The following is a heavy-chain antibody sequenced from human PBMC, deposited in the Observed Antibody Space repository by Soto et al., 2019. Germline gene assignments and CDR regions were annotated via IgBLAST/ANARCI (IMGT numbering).Heavy chain of an antibody. J-gene: IGHJ4*02. V-gene: IGHV3-30*18. Sequence: GGSLRLSCAASGFTFSSYGMHWVRQAPGKGLEWVAVISYDGSNKYYADSVKGRFTISRDNSKNTLYLQMNSLRAEDTAVYYCAKDRYSNSESLFDYWGQGTLVTVSS. CDR2: ISYDGSNK. CDR1: GFTFSSYG. D-gene: IGHD4-4*01. CDR3: AKDRYSNSESLFDY.